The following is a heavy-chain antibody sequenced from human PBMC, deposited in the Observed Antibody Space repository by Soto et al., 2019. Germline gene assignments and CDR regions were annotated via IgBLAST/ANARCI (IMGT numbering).Heavy chain of an antibody. J-gene: IGHJ4*02. CDR1: GFTFSSYS. V-gene: IGHV3-30-3*01. Sequence: QVQLVESGGGVVQPGRSLRLSCAASGFTFSSYSIHWVRQAPGKGLEWVAVISFDGSYEYYADSVKGRFTISRDNSKTTLYLQMNSLRAEDTAVYYCARGAGITVASTSFDYWGQGTLVTVSS. D-gene: IGHD6-19*01. CDR3: ARGAGITVASTSFDY. CDR2: ISFDGSYE.